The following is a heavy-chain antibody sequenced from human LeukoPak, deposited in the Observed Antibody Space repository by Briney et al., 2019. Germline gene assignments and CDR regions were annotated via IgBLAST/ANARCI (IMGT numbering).Heavy chain of an antibody. V-gene: IGHV1-2*02. CDR2: IYPYSGDT. J-gene: IGHJ3*02. Sequence: ASVKVSCKASGYTFTCYYIHWVRQAPGQGLEWMGWIYPYSGDTNYAQNFQGRVTMSRDTSISTAYMELSSLKSDDTAVYYCARDRNSGSSLDIWGQGTMLTVSS. D-gene: IGHD6-6*01. CDR1: GYTFTCYY. CDR3: ARDRNSGSSLDI.